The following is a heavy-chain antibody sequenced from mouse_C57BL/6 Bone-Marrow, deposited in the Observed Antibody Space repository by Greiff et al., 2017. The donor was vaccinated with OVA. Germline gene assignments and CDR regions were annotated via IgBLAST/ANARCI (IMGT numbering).Heavy chain of an antibody. CDR2: IDPSDSYT. Sequence: QVHVKQPGAELVMPGASVKLSCKASGYTFTSYWMHWVKQRPGQGLEWIGEIDPSDSYTNYNQKFKGKSTLTVDKSSSTAYMQLSSLTSEDSAVYYCARGSPLYYFDYWGQGTTLTVSS. CDR3: ARGSPLYYFDY. D-gene: IGHD3-1*01. CDR1: GYTFTSYW. V-gene: IGHV1-69*01. J-gene: IGHJ2*01.